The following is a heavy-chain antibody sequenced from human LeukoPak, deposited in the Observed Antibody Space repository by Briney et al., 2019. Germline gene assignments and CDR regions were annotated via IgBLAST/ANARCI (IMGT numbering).Heavy chain of an antibody. Sequence: GASVKVSCKASGGTLSSYAISWVRHAPGQGLEWMGGIIPIFGTANYAQKFQGRVTITADESTSTAYMELSSLRSEDTAVYYCARGLADRPPDYYGMDVWGQGTTVTVSS. CDR2: IIPIFGTA. J-gene: IGHJ6*02. CDR3: ARGLADRPPDYYGMDV. CDR1: GGTLSSYA. D-gene: IGHD3-9*01. V-gene: IGHV1-69*13.